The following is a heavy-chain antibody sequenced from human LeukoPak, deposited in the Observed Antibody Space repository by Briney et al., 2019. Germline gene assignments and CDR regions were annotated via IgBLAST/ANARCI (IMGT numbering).Heavy chain of an antibody. J-gene: IGHJ4*02. Sequence: SVKVSCKASGGTFSSYAISWVRQAPGQGLEWMGGIIPIFGTANYAQKFQGRVTITTDEPTSTAYMELSSLRSEDTAVYYCARVLGDGDYVLDYWGQGTLVTVSS. V-gene: IGHV1-69*05. CDR3: ARVLGDGDYVLDY. CDR2: IIPIFGTA. CDR1: GGTFSSYA. D-gene: IGHD4-17*01.